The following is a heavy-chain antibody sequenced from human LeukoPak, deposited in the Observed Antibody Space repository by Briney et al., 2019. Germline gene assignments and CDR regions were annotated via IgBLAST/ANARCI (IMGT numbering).Heavy chain of an antibody. V-gene: IGHV3-23*01. J-gene: IGHJ4*02. CDR1: GFTFSSYA. Sequence: GGSLRLSCAASGFTFSSYAMSWVRQAPGKGLEWVSAISGSGGSTYYADSVKGRFTISRDNSKNTLYLQMNSLRAEDTAVYYCAEDPLGYKTGTHFDYWGQGTLVTVSS. D-gene: IGHD2-15*01. CDR2: ISGSGGST. CDR3: AEDPLGYKTGTHFDY.